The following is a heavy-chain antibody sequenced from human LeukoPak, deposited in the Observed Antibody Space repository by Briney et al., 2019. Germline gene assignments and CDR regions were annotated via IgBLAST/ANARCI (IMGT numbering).Heavy chain of an antibody. J-gene: IGHJ4*02. D-gene: IGHD3-10*01. CDR3: ARQIWFGEGGYDY. V-gene: IGHV4-38-2*01. Sequence: PSETLSLTCAVSGYSISSGYYWGWIRQPPGKGLEWIGSIYHSGSTYYNPSLKSRVTISVDTSKNQFSLKLSSVTAADTAVYYCARQIWFGEGGYDYWGQGTLVTVSS. CDR1: GYSISSGYY. CDR2: IYHSGST.